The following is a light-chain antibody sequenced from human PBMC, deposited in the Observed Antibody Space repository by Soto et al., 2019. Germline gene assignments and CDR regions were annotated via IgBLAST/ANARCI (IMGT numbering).Light chain of an antibody. J-gene: IGKJ1*01. Sequence: EIVLTQSPGTLSLSPGGRDTVSCRASQSVSSSHLAWYQHKPGQAPRLLIYAASSRATGSPDRFSGGGSGTEFTLTIGSLEPEDFAVYYCQQRSHWWTFGQGTKVDI. CDR3: QQRSHWWT. CDR2: AAS. V-gene: IGKV3D-20*02. CDR1: QSVSSSH.